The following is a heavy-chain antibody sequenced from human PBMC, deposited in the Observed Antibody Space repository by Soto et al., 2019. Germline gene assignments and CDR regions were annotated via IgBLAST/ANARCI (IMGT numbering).Heavy chain of an antibody. J-gene: IGHJ4*02. CDR1: GGSVSSRSYY. V-gene: IGHV4-61*01. D-gene: IGHD3-16*01. CDR3: ARSAGEFDY. Sequence: PSETLSLTCTVSGGSVSSRSYYWSWIRQPPGKGLEWIGYIYYSGSTNYNPSLKSRVTISVDTSKNQFSLKLSSVTAADTAVYYCARSAGEFDYWGQGTLVTVSS. CDR2: IYYSGST.